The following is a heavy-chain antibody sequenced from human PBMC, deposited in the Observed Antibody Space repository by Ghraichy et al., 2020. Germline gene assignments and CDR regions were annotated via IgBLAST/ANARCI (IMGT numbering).Heavy chain of an antibody. CDR1: GFTLVGYA. CDR2: ISTDGAIT. V-gene: IGHV3-64D*06. D-gene: IGHD7-27*01. CDR3: VKGASKTANWGALGDWHFDR. Sequence: GGSLRLSCSGSGFTLVGYAMHWVRQAPGKGLESLAGISTDGAITFYADSVNGRFAISRDNSRNRLFLQMNSLGTEDTAVYFCVKGASKTANWGALGDWHFDRWGRGTLVTV. J-gene: IGHJ2*01.